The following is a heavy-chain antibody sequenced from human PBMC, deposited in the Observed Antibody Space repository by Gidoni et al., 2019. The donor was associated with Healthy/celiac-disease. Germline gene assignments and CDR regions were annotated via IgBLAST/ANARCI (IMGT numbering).Heavy chain of an antibody. CDR2: ISSSSSSI. J-gene: IGHJ4*02. D-gene: IGHD6-19*01. V-gene: IGHV3-21*01. Sequence: EVQLVESGGGLVKPGGSLRLSCAASGFTFSSYSMNWVRQAPGKGLECVSSISSSSSSIYYADSVKGRFTISRDNAKSSLYLQMNSLRAEDTAVYYCARGIAVAGTPPDYWGQGTLVTVSS. CDR3: ARGIAVAGTPPDY. CDR1: GFTFSSYS.